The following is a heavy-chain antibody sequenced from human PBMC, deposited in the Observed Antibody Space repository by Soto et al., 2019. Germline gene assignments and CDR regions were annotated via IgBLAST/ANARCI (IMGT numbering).Heavy chain of an antibody. Sequence: ASVKVSCKASGYTFTSYYMHWVRQAPGQGLEWMGIINPSGGSTSYAQKFQGRVTMTRDTSTSTVYMELNSLRAEDTAVYYCARDLGRDTNQHWGQGTLVTVSS. V-gene: IGHV1-46*01. CDR2: INPSGGST. CDR1: GYTFTSYY. J-gene: IGHJ1*01. CDR3: ARDLGRDTNQH. D-gene: IGHD2-21*02.